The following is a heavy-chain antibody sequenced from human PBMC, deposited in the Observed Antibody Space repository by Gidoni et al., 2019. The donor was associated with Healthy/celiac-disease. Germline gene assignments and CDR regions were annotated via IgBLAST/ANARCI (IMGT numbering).Heavy chain of an antibody. Sequence: QVQLVESGGGVVQPGRSLRLSCAASGFTSSRYGMHWVRQAPRKGLGWVAVIVYDGSKKYYADAVKGRFTIARDNSKNTLYLQMNSLRAEDTAVYYCARDLVVVVAATDYYGMDVWGQGTTVTVSS. CDR1: GFTSSRYG. D-gene: IGHD2-15*01. V-gene: IGHV3-33*01. J-gene: IGHJ6*02. CDR3: ARDLVVVVAATDYYGMDV. CDR2: IVYDGSKK.